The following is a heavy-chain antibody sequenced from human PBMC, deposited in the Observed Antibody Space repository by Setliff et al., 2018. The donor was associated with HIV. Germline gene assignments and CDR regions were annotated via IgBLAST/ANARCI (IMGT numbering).Heavy chain of an antibody. D-gene: IGHD3-22*01. Sequence: PGGSLRLSCAGSGFTFDSHGMIWVRQAPGRGLEWLSYINPAGITMYYADSVRGRFTISRDNSKNTLYLQMNSLRAEDTAVYYCAGAGRDSEGNYNMDYWGQGTLVTVSS. V-gene: IGHV3-48*01. J-gene: IGHJ4*02. CDR2: INPAGITM. CDR3: AGAGRDSEGNYNMDY. CDR1: GFTFDSHG.